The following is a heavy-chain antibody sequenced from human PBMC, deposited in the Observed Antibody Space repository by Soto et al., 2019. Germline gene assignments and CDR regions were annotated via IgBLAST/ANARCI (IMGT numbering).Heavy chain of an antibody. V-gene: IGHV1-69*13. Sequence: GASVKVCCKAAGGTFSSYAISWVRQAPGQGLEWMGGIIPIFGTANYAQKFQGRVTITADESTSTAYMELSSLRSEDTAVYYCARIEPAADDAFDIWGQGTMVTV. J-gene: IGHJ3*02. D-gene: IGHD6-13*01. CDR1: GGTFSSYA. CDR2: IIPIFGTA. CDR3: ARIEPAADDAFDI.